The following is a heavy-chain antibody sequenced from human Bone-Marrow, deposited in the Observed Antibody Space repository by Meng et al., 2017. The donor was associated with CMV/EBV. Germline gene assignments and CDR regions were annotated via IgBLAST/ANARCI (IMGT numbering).Heavy chain of an antibody. CDR1: VSSFPTYC. CDR2: ISVSTGDT. CDR3: AKLGRVGSSPQHNWFDS. Sequence: GSVTVSCKASVSSFPTYCVPWVRQAPGQGLEWMGWISVSTGDTNYAQNLQGRLILTTDTSTNTAYMELRSLKSDDTAVYYCAKLGRVGSSPQHNWFDSWGQGTLVTVSS. D-gene: IGHD3-16*01. J-gene: IGHJ5*01. V-gene: IGHV1-18*01.